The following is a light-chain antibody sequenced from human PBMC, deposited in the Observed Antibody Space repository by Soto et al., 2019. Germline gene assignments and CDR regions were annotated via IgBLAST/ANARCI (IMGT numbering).Light chain of an antibody. Sequence: EIVLTQSPGTLSLSPGERATLSCRASQSVSSSYLAWYQQKPGQAPRLLIYGASSRATGIPDRFSGSGSGKDFTLTISRLEPEDFAVYYCQQYGSSPPITFGPGTNVDIK. V-gene: IGKV3-20*01. CDR3: QQYGSSPPIT. CDR1: QSVSSSY. J-gene: IGKJ3*01. CDR2: GAS.